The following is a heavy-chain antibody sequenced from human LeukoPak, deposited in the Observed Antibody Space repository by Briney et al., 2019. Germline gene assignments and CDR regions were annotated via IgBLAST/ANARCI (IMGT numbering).Heavy chain of an antibody. V-gene: IGHV3-23*01. Sequence: PGGSLRLSCAASGFPFSSYAMTWVRQAPGKGLEWVSAIGATGGDLYYADSVKGRFTISRDNTQNTLYLQIHSLRAEDTAIYYCAKYLAAGKFYFDYWGQGTLVSVSS. D-gene: IGHD6-13*01. J-gene: IGHJ4*02. CDR1: GFPFSSYA. CDR3: AKYLAAGKFYFDY. CDR2: IGATGGDL.